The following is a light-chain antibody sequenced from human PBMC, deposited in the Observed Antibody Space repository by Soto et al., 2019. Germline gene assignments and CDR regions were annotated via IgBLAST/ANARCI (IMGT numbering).Light chain of an antibody. Sequence: QSVLTQPPSASGTPGQRVTISCSGSSSNIGSNTVNWYQQLPGTAPKLLIYSNNQRPSGVPDRFSGSKSGTSASLAISGLQSEDEADYDCAAWDDSLNGPWVLGGGTMRTFL. CDR3: AAWDDSLNGPWV. CDR1: SSNIGSNT. J-gene: IGLJ3*02. V-gene: IGLV1-44*01. CDR2: SNN.